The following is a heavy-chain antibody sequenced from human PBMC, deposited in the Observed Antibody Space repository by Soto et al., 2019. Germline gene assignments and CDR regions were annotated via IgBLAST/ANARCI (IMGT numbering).Heavy chain of an antibody. Sequence: SETLSLTCTVSGGSISSSSYYWSWIRQHPGKGLEWIGYIYYRGSTYYNPSLKSRVTISVDTSKNQFSLKLSSVTAADTAVYYCARAEVGDCSSTSCQTATGGLFDPWGQGTLVTVSS. CDR2: IYYRGST. CDR1: GGSISSSSYY. D-gene: IGHD2-2*01. V-gene: IGHV4-31*03. CDR3: ARAEVGDCSSTSCQTATGGLFDP. J-gene: IGHJ5*02.